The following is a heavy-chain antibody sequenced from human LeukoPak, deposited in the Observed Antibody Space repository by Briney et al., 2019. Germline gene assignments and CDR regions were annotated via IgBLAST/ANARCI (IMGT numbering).Heavy chain of an antibody. CDR2: IKSKTDGGTT. CDR1: GFTFSNAW. Sequence: GGSLRLSCAASGFTFSNAWMSWVRQAPGKGLEWVGRIKSKTDGGTTDYAAPVKGRFTISRDDSKNTLYLQMNSLRAEDTAVYYCASTTHYYYYMDVWGKGTTVTISS. J-gene: IGHJ6*03. V-gene: IGHV3-15*01. CDR3: ASTTHYYYYMDV. D-gene: IGHD1-1*01.